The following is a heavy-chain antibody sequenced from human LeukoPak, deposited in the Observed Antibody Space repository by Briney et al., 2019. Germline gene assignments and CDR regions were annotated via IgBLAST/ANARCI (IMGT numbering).Heavy chain of an antibody. Sequence: SETLSLTCAVSGGSISSGGYSWSWIRQPPGKGLEWIGYIYHSGSTYYNPSLKSRVTISVDTSKNQFSLKLSSVTAADTAVYYCAKYSYGRIDYWGQGTLVTVSS. CDR1: GGSISSGGYS. J-gene: IGHJ4*02. CDR3: AKYSYGRIDY. V-gene: IGHV4-30-2*02. CDR2: IYHSGST. D-gene: IGHD5-18*01.